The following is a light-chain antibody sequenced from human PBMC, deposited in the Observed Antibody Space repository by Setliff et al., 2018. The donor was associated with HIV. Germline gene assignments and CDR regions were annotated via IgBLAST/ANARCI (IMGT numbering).Light chain of an antibody. CDR2: DVT. CDR3: CLYAAIPPYV. CDR1: SSDVGVYNY. V-gene: IGLV2-11*01. J-gene: IGLJ1*01. Sequence: QSALTQPRSVSGSPGQSVTISCTGTSSDVGVYNYVSWYQHHPGKAPKLMIYDVTTRPSGVPDRFSGSKSGNTASLTISGLQADDEADYYCCLYAAIPPYVFGTGTRSPS.